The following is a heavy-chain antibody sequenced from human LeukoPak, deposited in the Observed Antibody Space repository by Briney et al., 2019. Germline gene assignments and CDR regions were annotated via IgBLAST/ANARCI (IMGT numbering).Heavy chain of an antibody. V-gene: IGHV4-59*08. CDR1: GGSISSYY. J-gene: IGHJ3*02. CDR3: ARHERDASLDHALDI. D-gene: IGHD5-24*01. CDR2: IYYSGST. Sequence: PSETLSLTYTVSGGSISSYYWSWIRQPPGKGLEWIGYIYYSGSTSYNPSLKSRVIILVDTSKNQFSLKLSSVTAADTAVYYCARHERDASLDHALDIWGQGTMVTVSS.